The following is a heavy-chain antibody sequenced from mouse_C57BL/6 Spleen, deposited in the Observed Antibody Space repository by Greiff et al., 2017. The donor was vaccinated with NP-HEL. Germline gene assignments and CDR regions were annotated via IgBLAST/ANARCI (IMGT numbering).Heavy chain of an antibody. CDR3: ARQGYGSREAFYFDY. V-gene: IGHV5-6*01. D-gene: IGHD1-1*01. Sequence: VKLVESGGDLVKPGGSLKLSCAASGFTFSSYGMSWVRQTPDKRLEWVATISSGGSYTYYPDSVKGRFTISRDNAKNTLYLQMSSLKSEDTAMYYCARQGYGSREAFYFDYWGQGTTLTVSS. J-gene: IGHJ2*01. CDR2: ISSGGSYT. CDR1: GFTFSSYG.